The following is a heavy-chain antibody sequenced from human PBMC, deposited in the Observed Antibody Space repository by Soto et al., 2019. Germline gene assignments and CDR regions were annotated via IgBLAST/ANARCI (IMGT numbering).Heavy chain of an antibody. CDR3: ARDGIMITFGGVIGRYGMDV. D-gene: IGHD3-16*02. V-gene: IGHV4-61*01. CDR2: IYYSGST. CDR1: GGSVSSGSYY. Sequence: SETLSLTCTVSGGSVSSGSYYWSWIRQPPGKGLEWIGYIYYSGSTNYNPSLKSRVTISVDTSKNQFSLKLSSVTAADMAVYYCARDGIMITFGGVIGRYGMDVWGQGTTVTVSS. J-gene: IGHJ6*02.